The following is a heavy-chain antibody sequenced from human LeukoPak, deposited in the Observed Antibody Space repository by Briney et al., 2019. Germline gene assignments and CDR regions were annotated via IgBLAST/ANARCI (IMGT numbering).Heavy chain of an antibody. CDR2: IRGKVYGETT. J-gene: IGHJ4*02. CDR1: GFTVSSNY. D-gene: IGHD1-26*01. CDR3: ARHSGSLDS. V-gene: IGHV3-71*01. Sequence: PGGSLRLSCAASGFTVSSNYMSWVRQAPGKGLEWVGFIRGKVYGETTEYAASVQGGFTISKDDSRTIAYLQMNSLKPEDTAVYYCARHSGSLDSWGQGTLVTVSS.